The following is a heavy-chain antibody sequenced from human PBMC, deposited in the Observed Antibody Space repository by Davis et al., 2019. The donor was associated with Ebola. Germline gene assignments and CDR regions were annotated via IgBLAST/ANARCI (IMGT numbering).Heavy chain of an antibody. J-gene: IGHJ5*02. CDR1: GFIFSSYA. CDR3: AKVHPPTTVTTGWFDP. D-gene: IGHD4-17*01. Sequence: GESLKISCAXSGFIFSSYAMSWVRRAPGKGLEWGSYNSVRSITYHADSVKGRFTISRDNSKNTLYLQMNSLRAEDTAVYYCAKVHPPTTVTTGWFDPWGQGTLVTVSS. V-gene: IGHV3-23*01. CDR2: NSVRSIT.